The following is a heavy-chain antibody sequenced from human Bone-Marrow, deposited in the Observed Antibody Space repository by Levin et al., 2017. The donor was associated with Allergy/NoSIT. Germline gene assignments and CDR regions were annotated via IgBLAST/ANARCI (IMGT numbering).Heavy chain of an antibody. CDR3: YGITMIVVAHAFDI. CDR2: ISYDGSNK. D-gene: IGHD3-22*01. CDR1: GFTFSSYA. Sequence: PGGSLRLSCAASGFTFSSYAMHWVRQAPGKGLEWVAVISYDGSNKYYADSVKGRFTISRDNSKNTLYLQMNSLRAEDTAVYYCYGITMIVVAHAFDIWGQGTMVTVSS. V-gene: IGHV3-30-3*01. J-gene: IGHJ3*02.